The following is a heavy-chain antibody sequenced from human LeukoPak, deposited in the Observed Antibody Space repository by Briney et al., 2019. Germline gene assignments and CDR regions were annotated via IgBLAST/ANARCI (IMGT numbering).Heavy chain of an antibody. CDR3: AKELYPALYYYDSSGYLDY. Sequence: GRSLRLSCAASGFTFNSYAMIWVRHAPRKGLECVSAISGSGGSTYYADSVKRRFTISGHNSKNTLHLQMNSQRTDDTAVYYCAKELYPALYYYDSSGYLDYWGQGTLVTVSS. V-gene: IGHV3-23*01. J-gene: IGHJ4*02. D-gene: IGHD3-22*01. CDR2: ISGSGGST. CDR1: GFTFNSYA.